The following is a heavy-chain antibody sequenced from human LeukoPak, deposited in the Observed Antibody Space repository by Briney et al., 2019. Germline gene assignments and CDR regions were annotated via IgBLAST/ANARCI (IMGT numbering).Heavy chain of an antibody. CDR2: IYSSGST. J-gene: IGHJ4*02. V-gene: IGHV4-4*07. Sequence: SETLSLICTVSGGSISNYYWSWIRQPAGKGLEWIGRIYSSGSTNYNPSLKSRVSMSIDTSKNHFSLMLSYVTAADTAVYYCARWNYDSSGYLDYWGQGTLVTVSS. CDR3: ARWNYDSSGYLDY. D-gene: IGHD3-22*01. CDR1: GGSISNYY.